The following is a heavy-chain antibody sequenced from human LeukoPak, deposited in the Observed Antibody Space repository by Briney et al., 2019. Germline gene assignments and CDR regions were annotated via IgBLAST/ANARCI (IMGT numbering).Heavy chain of an antibody. V-gene: IGHV4-34*01. D-gene: IGHD3-22*01. Sequence: SETLSLTCAVYGGSFSGYYWSWIRQPPGKGLEWMGEINHSGSTNYNPALKGRVTISVDTSKNQISLKLSSVTAADTAVYYCARFVTYYYDSSGNFRGVLFFDPWGQGTLVTVSS. J-gene: IGHJ5*02. CDR3: ARFVTYYYDSSGNFRGVLFFDP. CDR1: GGSFSGYY. CDR2: INHSGST.